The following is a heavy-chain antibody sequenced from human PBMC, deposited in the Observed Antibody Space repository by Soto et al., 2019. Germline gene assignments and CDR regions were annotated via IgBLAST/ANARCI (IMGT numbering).Heavy chain of an antibody. D-gene: IGHD1-26*01. CDR3: AKSGARGWLQSIDY. Sequence: EVQLLESGGGLVQPGGSLRLSCAASGFTFSSYAMSWVRQAPGKGLEWVSAIRGSGGSTYYADSVKGRFTISSDNSKNTLYLQMNSLRAEDTAVYYCAKSGARGWLQSIDYWGQGTLVTVSS. CDR2: IRGSGGST. V-gene: IGHV3-23*01. CDR1: GFTFSSYA. J-gene: IGHJ4*02.